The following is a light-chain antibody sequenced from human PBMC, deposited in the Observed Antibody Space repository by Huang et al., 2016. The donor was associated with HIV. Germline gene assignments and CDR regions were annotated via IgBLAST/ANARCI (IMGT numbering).Light chain of an antibody. CDR1: QSVSAW. Sequence: DIQMTQSHSTLSASVGDRVTITCRASQSVSAWLAWYQQKPGKAPKLLLYKASNLEGGVPSRFSGSGSGTEFTLTITSLQPEDFTTYYCQQYNSYFTFGGGTKVEVK. CDR3: QQYNSYFT. J-gene: IGKJ4*01. CDR2: KAS. V-gene: IGKV1-5*03.